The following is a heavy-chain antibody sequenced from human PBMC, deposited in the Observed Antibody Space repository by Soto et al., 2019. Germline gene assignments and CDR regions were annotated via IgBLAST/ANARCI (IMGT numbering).Heavy chain of an antibody. J-gene: IGHJ5*02. CDR1: GGSFSGYY. Sequence: SETLSLTCAVYGGSFSGYYWSWIRQPPGKGLEWIGEINHSGSTNYNPSLKSRVTISVDTSKNQFSLKLSSVTAADTAVYYCAKRVIRVVTPNWFDPWGQGTMVT. CDR3: AKRVIRVVTPNWFDP. D-gene: IGHD2-21*02. V-gene: IGHV4-34*01. CDR2: INHSGST.